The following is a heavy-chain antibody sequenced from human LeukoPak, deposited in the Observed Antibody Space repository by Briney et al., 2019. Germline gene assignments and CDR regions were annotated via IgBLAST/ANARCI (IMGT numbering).Heavy chain of an antibody. CDR1: GGSIISGTYY. J-gene: IGHJ6*03. D-gene: IGHD3-22*01. CDR2: IYYSGST. CDR3: ARTKKDYDSSGYFYYYYYMDV. V-gene: IGHV4-61*01. Sequence: SETLSLTCTVSGGSIISGTYYWTWIRQPPGKGLEWIGYIYYSGSTNYNPSLKSRVTISVDTSKNQFSLKLSSVTAADTAVYYCARTKKDYDSSGYFYYYYYMDVWGKGATVTVSS.